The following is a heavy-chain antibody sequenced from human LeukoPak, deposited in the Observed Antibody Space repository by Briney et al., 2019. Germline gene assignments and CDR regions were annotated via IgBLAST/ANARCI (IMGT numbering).Heavy chain of an antibody. V-gene: IGHV3-9*01. D-gene: IGHD3-3*01. CDR3: AKDYFGSGYYSYGMDV. CDR2: VSWNSGTI. CDR1: GFTFDDYA. Sequence: GGSLRLSCAASGFTFDDYAMHWVRHAPRGGLEWGSGVSWNSGTIGYAGSVKGRFTISRDNAKNSLYLQMSSLRAEDTALYHCAKDYFGSGYYSYGMDVWGQGTTVTVSS. J-gene: IGHJ6*02.